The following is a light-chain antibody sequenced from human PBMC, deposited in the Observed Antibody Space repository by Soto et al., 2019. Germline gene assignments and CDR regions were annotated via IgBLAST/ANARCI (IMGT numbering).Light chain of an antibody. CDR1: NSNIGSNT. J-gene: IGLJ2*01. CDR3: AAWDDSLNAVV. V-gene: IGLV1-44*01. CDR2: SNN. Sequence: QSVLTQPPSASGTPGQRVTISCSGSNSNIGSNTVNWYQQLPGTGPKLLIYSNNQRPSGVPDRFSGSRSGTSASLAISGLQSDDEADFYCAAWDDSLNAVVFGGGTKLTVL.